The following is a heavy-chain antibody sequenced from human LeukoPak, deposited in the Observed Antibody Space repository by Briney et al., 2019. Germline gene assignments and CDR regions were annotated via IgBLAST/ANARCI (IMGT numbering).Heavy chain of an antibody. Sequence: SETLFLTCAVYGGSFSGYYWSWIRQPPGKGLEWIGEINHSGSTNYNPSLKSRVTISVDTSKNQFSLKLSSVTAADTAVYYCARHVTRQQLVRGYYYYMDVWGKGTTVTVSS. D-gene: IGHD6-6*01. J-gene: IGHJ6*03. CDR2: INHSGST. CDR1: GGSFSGYY. CDR3: ARHVTRQQLVRGYYYYMDV. V-gene: IGHV4-34*01.